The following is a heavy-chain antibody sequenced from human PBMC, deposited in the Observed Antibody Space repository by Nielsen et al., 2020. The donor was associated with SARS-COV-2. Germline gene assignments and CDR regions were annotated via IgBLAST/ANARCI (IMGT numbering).Heavy chain of an antibody. CDR2: IWYDGSNK. D-gene: IGHD5-24*01. CDR1: GFTFSSYG. J-gene: IGHJ4*02. Sequence: GGSLRLSCAASGFTFSSYGMHWVRQAPGKGLEWVAVIWYDGSNKYYADSVKGRFTISRDNSKNTLYLQMNSLRAEDTAIYYCAKDSDEMATIMDYWGPGTLVTVSS. CDR3: AKDSDEMATIMDY. V-gene: IGHV3-33*06.